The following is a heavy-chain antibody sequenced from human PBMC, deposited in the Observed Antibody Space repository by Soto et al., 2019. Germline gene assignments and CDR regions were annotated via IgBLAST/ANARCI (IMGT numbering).Heavy chain of an antibody. V-gene: IGHV1-3*05. J-gene: IGHJ4*02. CDR1: GYTFTSYA. CDR3: ARASGWYVSDY. CDR2: VNAGNGNT. D-gene: IGHD6-19*01. Sequence: QVQLVQSGAEEKKPGASVKVSCKASGYTFTSYAMHWVRQAPGQRLEWMGWVNAGNGNTKYSQKFQGRVTITRDTSASTAYMELRSLRSEDTAVYYCARASGWYVSDYWGQGTLVTVSS.